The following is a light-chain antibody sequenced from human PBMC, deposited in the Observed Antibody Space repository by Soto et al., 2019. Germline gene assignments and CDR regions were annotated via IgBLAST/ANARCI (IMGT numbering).Light chain of an antibody. CDR1: QGISNY. CDR3: LQDYNYPWT. J-gene: IGKJ1*01. CDR2: GAT. V-gene: IGKV1-6*01. Sequence: ATQMTQSPSSLSASVGDRVTISCRASQGISNYLAWYQQRPGKSPKLLIFGATTLQSGVPSRFSASGSGPDFTLTISSLQPEDFATYYCLQDYNYPWTCGQGTKV.